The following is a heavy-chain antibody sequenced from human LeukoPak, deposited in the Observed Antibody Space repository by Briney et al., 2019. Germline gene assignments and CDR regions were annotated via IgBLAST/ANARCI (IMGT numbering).Heavy chain of an antibody. CDR3: GRGRRVDIDY. V-gene: IGHV1-2*02. CDR2: MNPNSGNT. Sequence: ASVKVSCKASGYTFTSYYMHWVRQAPGQGLEWMGWMNPNSGNTGYAQKFQGRVTMTRDTSISTAYMGLNRVKFDDTAMYYCGRGRRVDIDYWGQGTLVTVSS. CDR1: GYTFTSYY. D-gene: IGHD3-10*01. J-gene: IGHJ4*02.